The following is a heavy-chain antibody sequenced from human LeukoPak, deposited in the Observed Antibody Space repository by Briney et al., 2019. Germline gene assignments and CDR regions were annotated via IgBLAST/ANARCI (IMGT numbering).Heavy chain of an antibody. CDR2: INPKNGAT. Sequence: GASVKLSCKASGYTFTGYYMHWVRQAPGQGLEWMGRINPKNGATNYAQKFQGRVTMTRDTSISTAYMELSRLRSDETAVYYCARGYTYGKFDYWGQGTLATVSS. J-gene: IGHJ4*02. CDR1: GYTFTGYY. V-gene: IGHV1-2*06. CDR3: ARGYTYGKFDY. D-gene: IGHD5-18*01.